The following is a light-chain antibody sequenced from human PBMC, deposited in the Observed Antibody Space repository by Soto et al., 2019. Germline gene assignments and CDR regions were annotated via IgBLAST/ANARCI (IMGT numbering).Light chain of an antibody. CDR1: QSVSSSY. J-gene: IGKJ1*01. Sequence: DIVLTQSPGTLSLSPGERDTLSCRASQSVSSSYLAWNQQKPGQAPRLLIYDASSRATGIPDRFSGSGSGTDFTLTISRLEPEDFAVYFCKQYSSSRTFGRGTKVDIK. CDR3: KQYSSSRT. CDR2: DAS. V-gene: IGKV3-20*01.